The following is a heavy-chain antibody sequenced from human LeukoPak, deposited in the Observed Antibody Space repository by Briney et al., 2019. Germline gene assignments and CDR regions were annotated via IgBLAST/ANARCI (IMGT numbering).Heavy chain of an antibody. Sequence: PSETLSLTCTVSGDSISSSAYFWAWIRQPPGKGLEWIASISYTGSTYYNPFLKSRLTISVDTSKNQFSLKLSSVTAADTAVYRCARLRAVVGTFDSWGQGALVTASS. CDR3: ARLRAVVGTFDS. D-gene: IGHD6-19*01. J-gene: IGHJ4*02. CDR2: ISYTGST. V-gene: IGHV4-39*01. CDR1: GDSISSSAYF.